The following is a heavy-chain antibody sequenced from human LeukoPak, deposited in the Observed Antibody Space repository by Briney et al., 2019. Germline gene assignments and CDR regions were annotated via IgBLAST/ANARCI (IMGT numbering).Heavy chain of an antibody. D-gene: IGHD3-10*02. CDR3: ARDRGGLFANYYYYGIDV. CDR1: GFPLSSYG. CDR2: LLYDGSNK. Sequence: GGSLSLSFAASGFPLSSYGMHWVRQAPGKGLEGVAVLLYDGSNKYYADSVKGRFTISRDNSKNTLYLQVNSLRAEDTAVYFCARDRGGLFANYYYYGIDVWGQGTTVTVSS. J-gene: IGHJ6*02. V-gene: IGHV3-33*01.